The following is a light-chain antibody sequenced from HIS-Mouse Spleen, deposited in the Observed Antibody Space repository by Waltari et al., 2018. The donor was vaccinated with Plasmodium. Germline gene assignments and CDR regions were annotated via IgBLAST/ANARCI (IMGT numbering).Light chain of an antibody. CDR3: QQYYSTPYT. V-gene: IGKV4-1*01. J-gene: IGKJ2*01. Sequence: IVMTHSPDSLAVSLGARAPINCKSSQSVLYSSNNKNYLAWYQQKPGQPPKLLIYWASTRESGVPDRFSGSGSGTDFTLTISSLQAEDVAVYYCQQYYSTPYTFGQGTKLEIK. CDR1: QSVLYSSNNKNY. CDR2: WAS.